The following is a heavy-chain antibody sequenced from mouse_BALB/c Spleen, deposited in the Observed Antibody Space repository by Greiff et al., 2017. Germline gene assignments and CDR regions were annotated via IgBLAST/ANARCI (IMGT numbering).Heavy chain of an antibody. CDR2: IWAGGST. CDR3: ARDQAEYGNYGDAMDY. J-gene: IGHJ4*01. V-gene: IGHV2-9*02. Sequence: QVQLKESGPGLVAPSQSLSITCTVSGFSLTSYGVHWVRQPPGKGLEWLGVIWAGGSTNYNSALMSRLSISKDNSKSQVFLKMNSLQTDDTAMYYCARDQAEYGNYGDAMDYWGQGTSVTVSS. D-gene: IGHD2-10*02. CDR1: GFSLTSYG.